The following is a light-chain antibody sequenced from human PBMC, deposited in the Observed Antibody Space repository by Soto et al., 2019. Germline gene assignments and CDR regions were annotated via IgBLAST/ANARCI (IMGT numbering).Light chain of an antibody. CDR2: NND. CDR3: AAWDDSLNGLDV. V-gene: IGLV1-44*01. CDR1: SSNIGTYT. Sequence: HSVLTQPPSASGTPGQRFTISCSGSSSNIGTYTVNWYQQLQGTAPKLLIDNNDQRPSAVPDRFSGFKTGTAASLAISGLLSEDEAEYYCAAWDDSLNGLDVFGTGTKVTVL. J-gene: IGLJ1*01.